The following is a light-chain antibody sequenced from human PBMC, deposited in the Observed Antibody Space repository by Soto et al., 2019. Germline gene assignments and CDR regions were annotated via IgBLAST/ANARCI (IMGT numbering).Light chain of an antibody. CDR3: ISYAGSNHWV. J-gene: IGLJ3*02. CDR2: EVS. V-gene: IGLV2-8*01. CDR1: SSDVGGYNY. Sequence: QSVLTQPPSASGSPGQSVTISCTGTSSDVGGYNYVSWYQQHPGKAPKLMIYEVSKRPSGVPDRFSGSKSGNTASLTVSGLQAEEEADYYCISYAGSNHWVFGGGTKLTVL.